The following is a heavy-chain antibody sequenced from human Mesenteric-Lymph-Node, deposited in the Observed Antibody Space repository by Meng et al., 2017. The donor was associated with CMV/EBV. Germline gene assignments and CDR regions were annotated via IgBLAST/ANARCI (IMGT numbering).Heavy chain of an antibody. CDR3: ARAGRMVRGVIRLRPFDY. CDR1: SFSGYY. D-gene: IGHD3-10*01. V-gene: IGHV4-34*01. Sequence: SFSGYYWSWILQPPGTGLEWIGEINHSGSTNYNPSLKSRVTISVDTSKNQFSLKLSSVTAADTAVYYCARAGRMVRGVIRLRPFDYWGQGTLVTVSS. CDR2: INHSGST. J-gene: IGHJ4*02.